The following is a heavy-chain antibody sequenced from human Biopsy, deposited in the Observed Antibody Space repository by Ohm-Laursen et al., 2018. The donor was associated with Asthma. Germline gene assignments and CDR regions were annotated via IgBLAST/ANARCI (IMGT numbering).Heavy chain of an antibody. D-gene: IGHD3-22*01. Sequence: TLSLTCTVSYGSITSGGYYWIWIRQHPGKGLEWIGFIYYSGSTYYNPSIKVRVSISIDTSKNQFSLKLSFVTAADTAVYYCARAQDYYDSRGYYRSFDYWGQGTLVTVSS. CDR2: IYYSGST. CDR1: YGSITSGGYY. V-gene: IGHV4-31*03. J-gene: IGHJ4*02. CDR3: ARAQDYYDSRGYYRSFDY.